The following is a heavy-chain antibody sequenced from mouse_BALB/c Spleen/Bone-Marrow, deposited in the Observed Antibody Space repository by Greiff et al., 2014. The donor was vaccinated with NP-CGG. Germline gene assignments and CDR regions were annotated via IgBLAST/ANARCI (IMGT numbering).Heavy chain of an antibody. J-gene: IGHJ4*01. CDR3: AYYRYDYYAMDY. CDR2: ISYSGST. CDR1: GYSITSDYA. Sequence: EVQLQQSGPGLVKPSQSLSLTCTVTGYSITSDYAWNWIRQFPGNKLEWMGYISYSGSTSYNPFLKSRISITRDTSKNQFFLQLNSVTTEDTATYYCAYYRYDYYAMDYWGQGTSVTVSS. D-gene: IGHD2-14*01. V-gene: IGHV3-2*02.